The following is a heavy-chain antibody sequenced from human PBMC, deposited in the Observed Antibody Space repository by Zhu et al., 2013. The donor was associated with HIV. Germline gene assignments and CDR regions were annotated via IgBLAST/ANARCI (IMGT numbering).Heavy chain of an antibody. CDR3: ARDYTILYHSRGYYYGMDV. CDR2: INPNSGGT. J-gene: IGHJ6*02. Sequence: QVQLVQSGAEVKKPGASVKVSCKASGYTFTGYYMHWVRQAPGQGLEWMGWINPNSGGTNYAQKFQGRVTMTRDTSISTAYMELSRLRSDDTAVYYCARDYTILYHSRGYYYGMDVWGQGTTVTVSS. V-gene: IGHV1-2*02. D-gene: IGHD2-8*01. CDR1: GYTFTGYY.